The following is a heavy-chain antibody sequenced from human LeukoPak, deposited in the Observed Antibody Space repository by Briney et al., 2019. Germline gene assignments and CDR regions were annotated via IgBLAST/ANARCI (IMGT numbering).Heavy chain of an antibody. V-gene: IGHV3-21*04. J-gene: IGHJ4*02. CDR2: ISSSSIDI. CDR3: ARGKTRGATAFDY. Sequence: GGSLRLSCAASGFTFSSYTTNWVRQVPGKGLEWLSSISSSSIDIYYADSMKGRFTIFRENAKNSLFLQMNSLRAEDTAVYYCARGKTRGATAFDYWGQGTLVTVSS. CDR1: GFTFSSYT. D-gene: IGHD1-26*01.